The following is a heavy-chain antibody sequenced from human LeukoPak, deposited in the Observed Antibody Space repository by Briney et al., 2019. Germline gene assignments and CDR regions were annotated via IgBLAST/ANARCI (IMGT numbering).Heavy chain of an antibody. Sequence: SETLSLTCTVSGGSISSYYWSWIRQPPGKGLEWIGYIYYSGITNYNPSLKSRVTISVDTSKNQFSLKLSSVTAADTAVYYCARVGYDSSGRTSPNTFDYWGQGALVTVSS. V-gene: IGHV4-59*01. D-gene: IGHD3-22*01. CDR2: IYYSGIT. J-gene: IGHJ4*02. CDR1: GGSISSYY. CDR3: ARVGYDSSGRTSPNTFDY.